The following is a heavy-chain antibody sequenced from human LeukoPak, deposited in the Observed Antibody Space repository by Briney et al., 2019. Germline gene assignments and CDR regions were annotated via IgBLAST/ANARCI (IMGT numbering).Heavy chain of an antibody. CDR2: ISAYNGNT. V-gene: IGHV1-18*01. CDR3: ARDLRMTLVRGFDP. J-gene: IGHJ5*02. D-gene: IGHD3-10*01. CDR1: GYTFTSYG. Sequence: ASVKLSCKASGYTFTSYGISWVRQAPGQGLEWMGWISAYNGNTNYAQKLQGRVTMTTDTSTSTAYMELRSLRSGDTAVYYCARDLRMTLVRGFDPWGQGTLVTVPS.